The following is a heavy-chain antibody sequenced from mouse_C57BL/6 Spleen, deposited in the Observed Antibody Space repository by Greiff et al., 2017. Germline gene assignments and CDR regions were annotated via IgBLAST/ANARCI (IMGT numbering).Heavy chain of an antibody. V-gene: IGHV1-64*01. CDR3: ARWATTVGARYFDV. CDR1: GYTFTSYW. CDR2: IHPSSGST. D-gene: IGHD1-1*01. J-gene: IGHJ1*03. Sequence: QVQLQQPGAELVKPGASVKLSCKASGYTFTSYWMHWVKQRPGQGLEWIGMIHPSSGSTNYNEKFKSKATLTVDKSSSTAYMQLSSLTSEDSAVYYCARWATTVGARYFDVWGTGTTVTVSS.